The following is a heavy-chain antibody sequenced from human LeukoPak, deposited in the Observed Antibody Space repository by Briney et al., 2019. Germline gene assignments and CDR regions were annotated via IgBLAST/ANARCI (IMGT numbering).Heavy chain of an antibody. V-gene: IGHV3-33*06. D-gene: IGHD2-2*01. J-gene: IGHJ4*02. CDR1: GFTFSSYG. CDR3: AKDSSGKYQLLSRAFDY. CDR2: IWYDGSNK. Sequence: PGRSLRLSCAASGFTFSSYGMHWVRQAPGKGLEWVAVIWYDGSNKYYADSVKGRFTISRDNSKNTLYLQMNSLRAEDTAVYYCAKDSSGKYQLLSRAFDYWGRGTLVTVSS.